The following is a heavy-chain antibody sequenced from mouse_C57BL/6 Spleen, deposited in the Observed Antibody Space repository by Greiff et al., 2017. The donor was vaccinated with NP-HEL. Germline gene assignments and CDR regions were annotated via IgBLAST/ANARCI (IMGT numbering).Heavy chain of an antibody. V-gene: IGHV1-59*01. D-gene: IGHD1-1*01. CDR1: GYTFTSYW. Sequence: QVQLQQPGAELVRPGTSVKLSCKASGYTFTSYWMHWVKQRPGQGLEWIGVIDPSDSYTNYNQKFKGKATLTVDTSSSTAYMQLSSLTSEDSAVYYCARYGTTVSIDYWGQGTTLTVSS. CDR3: ARYGTTVSIDY. CDR2: IDPSDSYT. J-gene: IGHJ2*01.